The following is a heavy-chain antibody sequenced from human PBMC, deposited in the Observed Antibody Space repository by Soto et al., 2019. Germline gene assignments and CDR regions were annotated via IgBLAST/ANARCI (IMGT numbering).Heavy chain of an antibody. CDR3: ATLGSGREGYCSGGSCQYYFDY. J-gene: IGHJ4*02. CDR1: GFTFSSYA. D-gene: IGHD2-15*01. V-gene: IGHV3-23*01. CDR2: ISGSGGST. Sequence: GGSLRLSCAASGFTFSSYAMSWVRQAPGKGLEWVSAISGSGGSTYYADSVKGRFTISRDNSKNTLYLQMNSLRAEETAVYYCATLGSGREGYCSGGSCQYYFDYWGQGTLVTVSS.